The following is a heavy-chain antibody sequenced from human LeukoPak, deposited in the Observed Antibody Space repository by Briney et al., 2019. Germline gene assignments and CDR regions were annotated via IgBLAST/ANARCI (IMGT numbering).Heavy chain of an antibody. D-gene: IGHD5-18*01. V-gene: IGHV3-30-3*01. CDR1: GFTFTSYA. CDR3: ARGEPLNTAMVYSDY. Sequence: GGSLRLSCAASGFTFTSYAMHWVRQAPGKGLEWVAVISYDGSNKYYADSVKGRFTISRDNSKNTLYLQMNSLRAEDTAVYYCARGEPLNTAMVYSDYWGQGTLVTVSS. CDR2: ISYDGSNK. J-gene: IGHJ4*02.